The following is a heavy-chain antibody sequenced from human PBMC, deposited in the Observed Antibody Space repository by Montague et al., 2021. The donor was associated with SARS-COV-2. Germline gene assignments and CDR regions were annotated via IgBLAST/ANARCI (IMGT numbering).Heavy chain of an antibody. CDR3: ARAQNICFIANCVNYFDL. CDR1: GGSTSNYY. V-gene: IGHV4-59*01. CDR2: IFYTGSA. D-gene: IGHD2-15*01. J-gene: IGHJ4*02. Sequence: SETLSLTCSVSGGSTSNYYWTWIRQSPGKGLQWIGYIFYTGSAKFNPSLKSRVSMSLDTSKNHLSLRLSAVTAADTARYYCARAQNICFIANCVNYFDLWGLGALVTVSS.